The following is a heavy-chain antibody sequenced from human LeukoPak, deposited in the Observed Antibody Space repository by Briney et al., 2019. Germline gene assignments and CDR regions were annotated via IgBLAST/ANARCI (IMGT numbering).Heavy chain of an antibody. CDR2: INHSGST. CDR1: GGSFSGYY. CDR3: ARLGLQGPYYYYYYMDV. V-gene: IGHV4-34*01. Sequence: SETLSLTCAVYGGSFSGYYWSWIRQPPGKGLEWIGEINHSGSTNYNPSLKSRVTISVDTSKNQFSLKLSSVTAADTAVYYCARLGLQGPYYYYYYMDVWGKGTTVTVSS. J-gene: IGHJ6*03. D-gene: IGHD4-11*01.